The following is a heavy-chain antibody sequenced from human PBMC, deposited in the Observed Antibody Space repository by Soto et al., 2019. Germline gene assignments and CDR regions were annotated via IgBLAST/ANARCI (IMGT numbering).Heavy chain of an antibody. V-gene: IGHV3-23*01. J-gene: IGHJ6*02. Sequence: QPGGSLRLSCAASGFTFSSYAMSWVRQAPGKGLEWVSAISGSGGSTYYADSVKGRFTISRDNSKNTLYLQMNSLRAEDTAVYYCAKDGAISSSWYLVYGMEVSGQGTTVTVSS. D-gene: IGHD6-13*01. CDR2: ISGSGGST. CDR3: AKDGAISSSWYLVYGMEV. CDR1: GFTFSSYA.